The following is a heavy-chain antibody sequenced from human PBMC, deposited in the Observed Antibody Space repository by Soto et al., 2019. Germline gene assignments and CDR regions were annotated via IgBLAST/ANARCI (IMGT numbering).Heavy chain of an antibody. J-gene: IGHJ6*02. Sequence: EVQLVESGGGLVQPGGSLRLSCAASGFTFSSYSMNWVRQAPGKGLEWVSYISSSSSTIYYADSVKGRFTISRDNAKNSLYLQMNSLRDEDTAVYYCARDHPKVVVAAISVGMDVWGQGTTVTVSS. CDR2: ISSSSSTI. D-gene: IGHD2-15*01. CDR3: ARDHPKVVVAAISVGMDV. CDR1: GFTFSSYS. V-gene: IGHV3-48*02.